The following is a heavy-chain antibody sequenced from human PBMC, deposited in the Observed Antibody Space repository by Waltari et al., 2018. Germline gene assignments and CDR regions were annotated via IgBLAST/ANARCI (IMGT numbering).Heavy chain of an antibody. CDR2: NQYSRMT. V-gene: IGHV4-59*01. Sequence: QVKLQESGPGLVKPSETLSLTCTVPGGSISSYYWSRIRQPPGKGLEWIGYNQYSRMTNYNPSLMIRVNITVDTSKNQFSLKLSSVTAADTPVYYCARTLHPNEAFDIWGQGTMVTVSS. J-gene: IGHJ3*02. CDR3: ARTLHPNEAFDI. D-gene: IGHD1-1*01. CDR1: GGSISSYY.